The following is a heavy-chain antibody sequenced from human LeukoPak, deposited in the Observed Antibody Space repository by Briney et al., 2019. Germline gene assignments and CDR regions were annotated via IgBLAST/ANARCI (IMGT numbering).Heavy chain of an antibody. Sequence: GGTLRLSCSASGFTFTTYGMNWVRQAPGKGLEWVSGIGGSGVRTYYADSVKGRFTISRDNSKNTLYLQMNTLSADDTAVYYCAKKTVASAAASCDYWGQGTLVTVSS. D-gene: IGHD2-2*01. CDR1: GFTFTTYG. CDR3: AKKTVASAAASCDY. CDR2: IGGSGVRT. V-gene: IGHV3-23*01. J-gene: IGHJ4*02.